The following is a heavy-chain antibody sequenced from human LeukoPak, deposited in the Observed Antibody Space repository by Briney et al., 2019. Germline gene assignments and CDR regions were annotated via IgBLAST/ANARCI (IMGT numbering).Heavy chain of an antibody. D-gene: IGHD1-26*01. CDR1: GYTFTSYD. CDR3: ARRGELSGSGWSDAFDI. V-gene: IGHV1-8*03. J-gene: IGHJ3*02. CDR2: MNPNSGNT. Sequence: GASVKVSCKASGYTFTSYDINWVRQATGQGLEWMGWMNPNSGNTGYAQKFQGRVTITRNTSISTAYMELSSLRSEDTAVYYCARRGELSGSGWSDAFDIWGQGTMVTVSS.